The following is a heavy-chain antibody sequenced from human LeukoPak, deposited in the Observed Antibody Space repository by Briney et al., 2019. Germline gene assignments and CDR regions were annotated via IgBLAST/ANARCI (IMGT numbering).Heavy chain of an antibody. CDR3: ARCQYYDSSGYYYYYGMDV. CDR2: IWYDGSNK. V-gene: IGHV3-30*19. J-gene: IGHJ6*02. Sequence: GGSLRLSCAASGFTFSSHGMHWVRQAPGKGLEWVAVIWYDGSNKYYADSVKGRFTISRDNSKNTLYLQMNSLRAEDTAVYYCARCQYYDSSGYYYYYGMDVWGQGTTVTVSS. CDR1: GFTFSSHG. D-gene: IGHD3-22*01.